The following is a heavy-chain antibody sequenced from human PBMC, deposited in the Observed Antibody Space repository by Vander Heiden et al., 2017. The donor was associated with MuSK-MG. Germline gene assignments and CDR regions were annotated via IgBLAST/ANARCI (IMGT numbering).Heavy chain of an antibody. CDR1: GGSISSYY. CDR3: AREVRYSGSYWGDDAFDI. V-gene: IGHV4-4*07. CDR2: IYTSGST. Sequence: QVQLQESGPGLVKPSETLSLTCTASGGSISSYYWSWIRQPAGKGLEWIGRIYTSGSTNYNPSLKSRVTMSVDTSKNQFSLKLSSVTAADTAVYYCAREVRYSGSYWGDDAFDIWGQGTMVTVSS. J-gene: IGHJ3*02. D-gene: IGHD1-26*01.